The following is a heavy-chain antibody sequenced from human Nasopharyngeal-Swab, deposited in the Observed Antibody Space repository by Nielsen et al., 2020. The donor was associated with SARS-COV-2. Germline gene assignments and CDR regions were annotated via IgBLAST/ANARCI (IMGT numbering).Heavy chain of an antibody. D-gene: IGHD2-15*01. CDR1: GSTFNFYY. CDR2: IDGNTGNP. CDR3: AGGIGYCTGGRCPDEGFDV. V-gene: IGHV7-4-1*02. J-gene: IGHJ3*01. Sequence: ASVKVSCKPSGSTFNFYYMHWVRQAPGQGLEWMGWIDGNTGNPTYAQAFTGRFVFSLDTSVTTAFPQINSLKADDTGMYFCAGGIGYCTGGRCPDEGFDVWGQGTLVTVSS.